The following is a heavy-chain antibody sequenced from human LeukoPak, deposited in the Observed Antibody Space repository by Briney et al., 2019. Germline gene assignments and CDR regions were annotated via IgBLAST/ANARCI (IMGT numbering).Heavy chain of an antibody. V-gene: IGHV1-69*13. J-gene: IGHJ5*02. CDR1: GGTFSSYA. CDR2: IIPIFGTA. Sequence: SVKVSCKASGGTFSSYAISWVRQAPGQGLEWMGGIIPIFGTANYAQKFQGRVTITADESTSTAYMELSRLRSDDTAVYYCTRETLNWFDPWGQGTLVTVSS. CDR3: TRETLNWFDP.